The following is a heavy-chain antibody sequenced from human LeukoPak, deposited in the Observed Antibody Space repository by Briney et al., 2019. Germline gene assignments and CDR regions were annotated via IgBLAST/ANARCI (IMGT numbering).Heavy chain of an antibody. CDR3: ARDWCHSPDF. CDR2: RHKDGSA. V-gene: IGHV3-69-1*01. Sequence: GGSLRLSCAASGFTLCASYMAWLRQAPGKGLEWLSVRHKDGSAAYAGSVSGRFTISRDNAKNALYLQMNSLRAEDTAVYYCARDWCHSPDFWGQGTLVTVSS. CDR1: GFTLCASY. D-gene: IGHD2-8*02. J-gene: IGHJ4*02.